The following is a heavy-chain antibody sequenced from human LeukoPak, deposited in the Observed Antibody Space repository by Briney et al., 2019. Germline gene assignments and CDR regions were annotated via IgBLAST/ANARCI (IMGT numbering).Heavy chain of an antibody. Sequence: SVKVSCKASGGTFSSYAISWVRQAPGQGLEWMGGIIPIFGTANYAQKFQGRVTITADESTSTAYMELSSLKTEDTAVYYCTTPLYYYDSSGYRMYYFDYWGQGTLVTVSS. CDR2: IIPIFGTA. CDR3: TTPLYYYDSSGYRMYYFDY. J-gene: IGHJ4*02. V-gene: IGHV1-69*13. D-gene: IGHD3-22*01. CDR1: GGTFSSYA.